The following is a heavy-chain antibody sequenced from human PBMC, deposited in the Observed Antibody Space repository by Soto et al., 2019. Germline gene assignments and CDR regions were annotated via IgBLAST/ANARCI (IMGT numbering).Heavy chain of an antibody. CDR1: GYTITTFN. V-gene: IGHV1-8*02. CDR2: MNPKSGNT. Sequence: GDPLQGSFNTSGYTITTFNIKLVRQAPGQGLEWMGWMNPKSGNTGYEQKFQDRLTLTRETSITTAYMELSSLTSDDTARDCCVRYGVAESDWGQGTQVTV. D-gene: IGHD2-8*01. CDR3: VRYGVAESD. J-gene: IGHJ4*02.